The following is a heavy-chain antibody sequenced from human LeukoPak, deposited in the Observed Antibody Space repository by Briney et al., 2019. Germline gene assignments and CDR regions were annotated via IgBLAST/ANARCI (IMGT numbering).Heavy chain of an antibody. CDR1: GFTFRDHY. J-gene: IGHJ3*01. CDR2: SKAKTYTT. Sequence: PGGSLRLSCAASGFTFRDHYMDWVRQVPGKGLEWVGRSKAKTYTTGYAASVRGRFTISRDASKDSLYLQMNSLKTEDTAVYYCVRGRNSFDVWGQGTMVTVSS. V-gene: IGHV3-72*01. CDR3: VRGRNSFDV.